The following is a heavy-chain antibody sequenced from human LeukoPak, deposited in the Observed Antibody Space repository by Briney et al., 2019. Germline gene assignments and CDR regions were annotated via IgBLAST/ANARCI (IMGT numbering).Heavy chain of an antibody. Sequence: SETLSLTCTVSGGSISSSSYYWGRIRQPPGKGLEWIGSIYYSGSTYYNPSPKSRVTISVDTSKNQFSLKLSSVTAADTAVYYCARPAGAGLAAAGFWYFDLWGRGTLVTVSS. J-gene: IGHJ2*01. CDR1: GGSISSSSYY. CDR2: IYYSGST. D-gene: IGHD6-13*01. V-gene: IGHV4-39*01. CDR3: ARPAGAGLAAAGFWYFDL.